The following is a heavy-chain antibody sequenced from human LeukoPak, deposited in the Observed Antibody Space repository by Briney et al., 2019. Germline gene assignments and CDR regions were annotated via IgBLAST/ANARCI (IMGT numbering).Heavy chain of an antibody. Sequence: SGPTLVKPTQTLTLTCTFSGFSLSTSGVGVGWIRQPPGKALEWLALIYWDDDKRYSPSLKSRLTITKDTSKNQVVLTMTNMDPVDTATYYCYVNRDYDSSGYYSDYWGQGTLVTVSS. V-gene: IGHV2-5*02. J-gene: IGHJ4*02. CDR3: YVNRDYDSSGYYSDY. D-gene: IGHD3-22*01. CDR1: GFSLSTSGVG. CDR2: IYWDDDK.